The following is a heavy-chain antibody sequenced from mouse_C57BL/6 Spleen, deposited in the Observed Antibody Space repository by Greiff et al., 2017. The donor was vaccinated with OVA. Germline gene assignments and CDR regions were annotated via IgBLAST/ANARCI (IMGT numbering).Heavy chain of an antibody. D-gene: IGHD2-12*01. CDR3: ARYGHQYDLYFDY. J-gene: IGHJ2*01. Sequence: EVKLMESGPELVKPGASVKISCKASGYSFTDYNMNWVKQSNGKSLEWIGVINPNYGTTSYNQKFKGKATLTVDQSSSTAYMQLNSLTSEDSAVYYCARYGHQYDLYFDYWGQGTTLTVSS. CDR1: GYSFTDYN. CDR2: INPNYGTT. V-gene: IGHV1-39*01.